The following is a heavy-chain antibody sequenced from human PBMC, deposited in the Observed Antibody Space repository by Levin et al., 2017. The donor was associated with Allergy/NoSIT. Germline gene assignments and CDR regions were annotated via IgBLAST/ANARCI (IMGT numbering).Heavy chain of an antibody. D-gene: IGHD6-19*01. V-gene: IGHV3-23*01. J-gene: IGHJ4*02. CDR2: ISGSGGGT. CDR1: GFTFSKYA. CDR3: AISSGWYRPTGAFDY. Sequence: GASVKVSCAASGFTFSKYAMSWARQAPGKGLEWVSAISGSGGGTYYADSVKGRFTISRDNSKNTLYLQMNSLRAEDTAVYYCAISSGWYRPTGAFDYWGQGTLVTVSS.